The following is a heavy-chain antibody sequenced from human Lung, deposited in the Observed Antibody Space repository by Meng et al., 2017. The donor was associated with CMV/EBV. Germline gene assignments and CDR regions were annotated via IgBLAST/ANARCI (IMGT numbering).Heavy chain of an antibody. Sequence: EVQLVESGGGLVQPGGSLRLSCAASGFTFSSYWMHWVRQAPGKGLVWVSRINSDGSSTSYADSVKGRFTISRDNAKNTLYLQMNSLRAEDTAVYYCATNWIQLWGRDYWGQGTLVTVSS. D-gene: IGHD5-18*01. J-gene: IGHJ4*02. V-gene: IGHV3-74*01. CDR3: ATNWIQLWGRDY. CDR2: INSDGSST. CDR1: GFTFSSYW.